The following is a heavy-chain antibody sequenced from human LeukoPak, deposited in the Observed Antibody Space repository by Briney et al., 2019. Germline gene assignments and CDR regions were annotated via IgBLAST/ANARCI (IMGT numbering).Heavy chain of an antibody. Sequence: GGSLRLSCAVSGLTFNNYAMSWVRQAPGKGLEWVSAISKSGDHTYYAASAKGRCTIYRDNSKNTQYLQMSSLRAEDTAVYYCATSWGPDTSAFRWGRDGMDVWGQGTTVIVS. D-gene: IGHD3-16*01. J-gene: IGHJ6*02. CDR1: GLTFNNYA. V-gene: IGHV3-23*01. CDR2: ISKSGDHT. CDR3: ATSWGPDTSAFRWGRDGMDV.